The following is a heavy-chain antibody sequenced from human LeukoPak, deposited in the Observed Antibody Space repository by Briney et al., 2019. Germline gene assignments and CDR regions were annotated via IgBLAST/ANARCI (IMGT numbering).Heavy chain of an antibody. D-gene: IGHD3-10*01. CDR2: ISGSGGST. Sequence: PGGSLRLSCAASGFTFSSYGMSWVRRAPGKGLEWVSVISGSGGSTYHADSVKGRFTISRDNSKNTLYLQMNSLRAEDTAVYYCAKYYYGSGSYYKGLDYWGQGTLVTVSS. CDR3: AKYYYGSGSYYKGLDY. V-gene: IGHV3-23*01. CDR1: GFTFSSYG. J-gene: IGHJ4*02.